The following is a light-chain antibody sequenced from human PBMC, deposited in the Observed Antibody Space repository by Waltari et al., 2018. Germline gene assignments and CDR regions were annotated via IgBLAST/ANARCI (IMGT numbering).Light chain of an antibody. Sequence: EIVLTQSPATLSLSPGERATLSCRASQNIGTYLAWYQQKPGQGPRLLMYDASHSASGTPVRISGSAAGTDFTLAISSLEPEDFAVYYCQHRSARPMYTFGQGTKLEIK. J-gene: IGKJ2*01. CDR1: QNIGTY. V-gene: IGKV3-11*01. CDR2: DAS. CDR3: QHRSARPMYT.